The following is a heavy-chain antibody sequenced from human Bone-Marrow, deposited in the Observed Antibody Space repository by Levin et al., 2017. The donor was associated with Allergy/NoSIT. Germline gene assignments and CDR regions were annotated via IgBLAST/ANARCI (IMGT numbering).Heavy chain of an antibody. V-gene: IGHV3-21*01. CDR1: GFTFSDYS. Sequence: PGGSLRLSCAVSGFTFSDYSMNWVRQAPGRGLEWVSFISSSSNYIYYVDSVKGRFTISRDNAKNSLYLQMNSLRVEDTAVYYCARVDMSGESVQAGSPRCGVDVWGRGTTVTVSS. CDR3: ARVDMSGESVQAGSPRCGVDV. D-gene: IGHD1-26*01. J-gene: IGHJ6*02. CDR2: ISSSSNYI.